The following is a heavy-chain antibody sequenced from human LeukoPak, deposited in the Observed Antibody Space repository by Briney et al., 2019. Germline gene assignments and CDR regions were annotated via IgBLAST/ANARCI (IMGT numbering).Heavy chain of an antibody. CDR1: GGTFSSYA. J-gene: IGHJ4*02. CDR2: IIPIFGTA. V-gene: IGHV1-69*06. CDR3: ARDVDGSQYFDY. D-gene: IGHD5-24*01. Sequence: SVKVSCKASGGTFSSYAISWVRQAPGQGLEWMGGIIPIFGTANYAQKFQGRVTITADKSTSTAYMELSSLRSEDTAVYYCARDVDGSQYFDYWGQGTLVTVSS.